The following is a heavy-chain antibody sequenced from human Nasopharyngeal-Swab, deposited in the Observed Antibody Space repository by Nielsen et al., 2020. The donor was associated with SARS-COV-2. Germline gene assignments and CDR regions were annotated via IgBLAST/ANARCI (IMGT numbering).Heavy chain of an antibody. D-gene: IGHD3-3*01. CDR3: ARAPRVTIFGVVTAFDY. CDR2: IYYSEST. J-gene: IGHJ4*02. CDR1: GGSISSGGYY. Sequence: SETLSLTFAVSGGSISSGGYYWSWIRQPPGKGLAWIGYIYYSESTYYNPSLKSRVTISVDTSKNQFSLKLSSVTAADTSVYYCARAPRVTIFGVVTAFDYWGQGTLVTVSS. V-gene: IGHV4-30-4*01.